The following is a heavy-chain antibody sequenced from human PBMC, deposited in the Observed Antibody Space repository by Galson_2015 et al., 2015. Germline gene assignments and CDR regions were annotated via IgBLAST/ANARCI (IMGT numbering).Heavy chain of an antibody. J-gene: IGHJ4*02. Sequence: SLRLSCAASGFTFSAYAMHWVRQAPGKGLEWVAVISYDGSEKYYADSVKGRFTISRDNSKNTLYLQMTSLRAEDTAVYYCARDPQDNSGWSCYFDYWGQGTLVTVSS. D-gene: IGHD6-19*01. V-gene: IGHV3-30-3*01. CDR2: ISYDGSEK. CDR3: ARDPQDNSGWSCYFDY. CDR1: GFTFSAYA.